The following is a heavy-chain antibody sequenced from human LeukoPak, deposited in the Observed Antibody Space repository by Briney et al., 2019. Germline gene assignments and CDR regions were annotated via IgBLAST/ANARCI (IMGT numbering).Heavy chain of an antibody. D-gene: IGHD3-3*01. J-gene: IGHJ4*02. CDR1: GYSIRSGYH. V-gene: IGHV4-38-2*02. CDR2: IYHSGST. Sequence: PSETLSLTCSVSGYSIRSGYHWAWFRQPPGKGLEWIGSIYHSGSTYYNPSLKSRVTISVDTSKNQFSLKLSSVTAADTAVYYCARALDTYYGLLPTNFDYWGQGTLVTVSS. CDR3: ARALDTYYGLLPTNFDY.